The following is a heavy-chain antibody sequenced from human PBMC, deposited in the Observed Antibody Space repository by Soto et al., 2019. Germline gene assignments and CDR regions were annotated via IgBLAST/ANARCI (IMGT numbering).Heavy chain of an antibody. CDR2: LWSNGITR. CDR1: GFSLSRYG. Sequence: QVQVVESGGGVVQPGGSLRLSCTASGFSLSRYGLHWIRQAPGKGLEWVAGLWSNGITRSYADSVKGRFTISRDTSENMLYLQMNSLRAEDTAVYYCAKDHPGGLSRSTSSRFGYYYGMDVWGQGTTVTVSS. J-gene: IGHJ6*02. D-gene: IGHD2-2*01. CDR3: AKDHPGGLSRSTSSRFGYYYGMDV. V-gene: IGHV3-30*02.